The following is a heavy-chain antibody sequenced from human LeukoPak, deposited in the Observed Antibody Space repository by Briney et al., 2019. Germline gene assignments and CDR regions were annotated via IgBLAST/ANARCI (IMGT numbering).Heavy chain of an antibody. V-gene: IGHV4-39*07. CDR2: IYYSGIT. Sequence: PSETLSLTCTVSGGSFSTSSYYWGWVRQPPGKGLEWIASIYYSGITYYNPSLKSRVTISIDTSTNQFSLKVRSVTAADTAVYYCARVTFSPSDAFDIWGQGTMVTVSS. J-gene: IGHJ3*02. CDR3: ARVTFSPSDAFDI. CDR1: GGSFSTSSYY.